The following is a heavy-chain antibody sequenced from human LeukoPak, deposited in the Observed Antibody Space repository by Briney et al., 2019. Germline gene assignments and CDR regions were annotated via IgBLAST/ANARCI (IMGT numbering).Heavy chain of an antibody. Sequence: SQTLSLTCTVSGGSISSGSYYWSWIRQPAGKGLEWIGRIYTSGSTHYNPSLKSRVTISVDTSKNQFSLKLSSVTAADTAVYYCARAGGVDYYDSSGYYGRTNWFDPWGQGTLVTVSS. D-gene: IGHD3-22*01. CDR3: ARAGGVDYYDSSGYYGRTNWFDP. CDR2: IYTSGST. V-gene: IGHV4-61*02. J-gene: IGHJ5*02. CDR1: GGSISSGSYY.